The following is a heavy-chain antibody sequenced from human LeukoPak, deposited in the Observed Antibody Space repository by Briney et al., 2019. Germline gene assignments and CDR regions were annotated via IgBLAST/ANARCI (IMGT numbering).Heavy chain of an antibody. CDR2: INHSGST. Sequence: SETLSLTCAVYGGSFSGYYWSWIRQPPGKGLEWIGEINHSGSTNYNPSLKSRVTISVDTSKNQFSLKLSSVTAADTAVYYCARGRPISSWPNYYYYYYMDVWGKGTTVTVS. V-gene: IGHV4-34*01. CDR3: ARGRPISSWPNYYYYYYMDV. D-gene: IGHD6-13*01. CDR1: GGSFSGYY. J-gene: IGHJ6*03.